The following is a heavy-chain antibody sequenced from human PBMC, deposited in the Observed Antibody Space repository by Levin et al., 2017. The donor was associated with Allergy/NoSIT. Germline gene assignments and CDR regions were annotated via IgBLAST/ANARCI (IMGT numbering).Heavy chain of an antibody. CDR2: LYYSGST. J-gene: IGHJ5*01. Sequence: SETLSLTCTVSGDSISSYHWNWLRQPPGKELKWIGCLYYSGSTKYNPSLKSRVTISVDATKNQFSLKLSSVTAADTAVYYCARDQGSSGWYGWIDSWGQGTLVTVSS. V-gene: IGHV4-59*01. CDR3: ARDQGSSGWYGWIDS. D-gene: IGHD6-19*01. CDR1: GDSISSYH.